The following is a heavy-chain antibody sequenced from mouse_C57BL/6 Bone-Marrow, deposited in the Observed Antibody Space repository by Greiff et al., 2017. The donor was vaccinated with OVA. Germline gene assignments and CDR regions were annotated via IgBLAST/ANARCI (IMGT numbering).Heavy chain of an antibody. Sequence: VQVVESGAELARPGASVQLSCKASGYPFTSYGLSWVKQRTGQGLEWIGEIYPRSGNTYYNEKFKGKATLTADKSSSTAYMELRSLTSEDSAVYFCARILNYYGSSSWFAYWGQGTLVTVSA. V-gene: IGHV1-81*01. CDR1: GYPFTSYG. J-gene: IGHJ3*01. CDR3: ARILNYYGSSSWFAY. CDR2: IYPRSGNT. D-gene: IGHD1-1*01.